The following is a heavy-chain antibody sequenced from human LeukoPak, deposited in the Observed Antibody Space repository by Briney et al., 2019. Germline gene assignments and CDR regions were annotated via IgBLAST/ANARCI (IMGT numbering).Heavy chain of an antibody. D-gene: IGHD3-16*01. Sequence: QPGGSLRLACAASAFTVYNNYMRWVRQAPGKGLESVSLIYRVGTTSYADSVKGRFTISRDNSKNTLYLQMNSLRVEDTAVYYCANSPTLGVWGQGTLVTVSS. CDR3: ANSPTLGV. CDR2: IYRVGTT. CDR1: AFTVYNNY. J-gene: IGHJ4*02. V-gene: IGHV3-53*05.